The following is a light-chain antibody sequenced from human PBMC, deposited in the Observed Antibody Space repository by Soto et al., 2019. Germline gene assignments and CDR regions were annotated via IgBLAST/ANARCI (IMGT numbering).Light chain of an antibody. CDR2: GAS. J-gene: IGKJ1*01. CDR3: QQTFNTPWT. CDR1: QRISNF. V-gene: IGKV1-39*01. Sequence: DIQMTQSPSSLSASVGDSITITCRASQRISNFLNWYQHKPGKAPRLLIYGASTLQSVVPSRFSGSGSGTDFTLTIGSLQPEDFATYYCQQTFNTPWTFGQGTKVEIK.